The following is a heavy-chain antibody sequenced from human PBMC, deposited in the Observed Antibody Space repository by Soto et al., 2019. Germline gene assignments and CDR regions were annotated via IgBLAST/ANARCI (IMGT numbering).Heavy chain of an antibody. CDR2: ISYDGSNK. CDR3: AKGRAQLWLLWFDP. CDR1: RFTFSSYG. V-gene: IGHV3-30*18. Sequence: PGGSLRLSCAASRFTFSSYGMHWVRQAPGKGLEWVAVISYDGSNKYYADSVKGRFTISRDNSKNTLYLQMNSLRAEDTAVYYCAKGRAQLWLLWFDPWGQGTLVTVSS. J-gene: IGHJ5*02. D-gene: IGHD5-18*01.